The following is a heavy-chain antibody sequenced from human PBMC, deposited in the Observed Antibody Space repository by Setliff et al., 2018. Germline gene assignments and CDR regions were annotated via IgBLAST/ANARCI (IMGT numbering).Heavy chain of an antibody. D-gene: IGHD3-22*01. Sequence: SETLSLTCTVSGGSISSYYWSWIRQPTGKGLEWIGYIYYSGSTNYNPSLKSRVTISVDTSKNQFSLKLSSVTAADTAVYYCARGGGYYFGYYYYGMDVWGQGTTVTVSS. CDR1: GGSISSYY. J-gene: IGHJ6*02. V-gene: IGHV4-59*01. CDR3: ARGGGYYFGYYYYGMDV. CDR2: IYYSGST.